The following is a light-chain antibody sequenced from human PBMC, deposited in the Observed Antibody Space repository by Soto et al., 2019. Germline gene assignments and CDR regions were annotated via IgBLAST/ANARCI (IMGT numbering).Light chain of an antibody. CDR3: SSYAGSNHYV. CDR1: GSDVGGYNY. Sequence: QSVLTQPPSASGSPGQSVTISCTGTGSDVGGYNYVSWYQQHPGKAPKLMIYEVSKRPSGVPDRFSGSKSGNTASLTVSGLQAEDEADYYCSSYAGSNHYVFGTGTKVTVL. J-gene: IGLJ1*01. CDR2: EVS. V-gene: IGLV2-8*01.